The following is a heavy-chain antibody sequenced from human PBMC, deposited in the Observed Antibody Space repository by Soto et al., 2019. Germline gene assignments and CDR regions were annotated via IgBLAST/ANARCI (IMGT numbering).Heavy chain of an antibody. CDR1: GFTFSSYG. V-gene: IGHV3-30*18. Sequence: QVQLVESGGGVVQPGRSLRLSCAASGFTFSSYGMHWVRQAPGKGLEWVAGISYDGSKKYYAYSVKGRFTISRDNSKNTLYLQMNSLRDEDTAVYYCAKDWGYSGYDPIYYYYYYMDVWGKGTTVTVSS. J-gene: IGHJ6*03. CDR3: AKDWGYSGYDPIYYYYYYMDV. D-gene: IGHD5-12*01. CDR2: ISYDGSKK.